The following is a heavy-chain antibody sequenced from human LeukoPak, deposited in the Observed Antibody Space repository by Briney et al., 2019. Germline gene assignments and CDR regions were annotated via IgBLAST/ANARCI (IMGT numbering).Heavy chain of an antibody. CDR2: ISAYNGNT. CDR1: GYTFTSYG. J-gene: IGHJ1*01. Sequence: ASVKVSCKASGYTFTSYGISWVRQAPGQGIEWMGWISAYNGNTNDAQKLQGRVTMTTDTSTSTAYMELRSLRSDDTAVYYCARDLDGYNYSDEYFQHWGQGTLVTVSS. V-gene: IGHV1-18*01. CDR3: ARDLDGYNYSDEYFQH. D-gene: IGHD5-24*01.